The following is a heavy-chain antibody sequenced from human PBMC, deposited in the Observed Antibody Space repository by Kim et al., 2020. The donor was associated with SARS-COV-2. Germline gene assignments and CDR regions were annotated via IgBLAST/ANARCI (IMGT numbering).Heavy chain of an antibody. V-gene: IGHV1-2*02. CDR1: GYTFTGYY. CDR3: AREADYGDYWFDP. D-gene: IGHD4-17*01. CDR2: INPNSGGT. Sequence: ASVKVSCKASGYTFTGYYMHWVRQAPGQGLEWMGWINPNSGGTNYAQKFQGRVTMTRDTSISTAYMELSRLRSDDTAVYYCAREADYGDYWFDPWGQGTLVTVSS. J-gene: IGHJ5*02.